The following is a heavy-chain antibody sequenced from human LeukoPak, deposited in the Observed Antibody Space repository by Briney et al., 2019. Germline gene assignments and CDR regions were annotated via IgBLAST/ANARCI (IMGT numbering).Heavy chain of an antibody. CDR2: IYGGGNT. V-gene: IGHV3-66*01. CDR1: EFTVSSNY. D-gene: IGHD6-19*01. CDR3: ARLHDSGWSYFDS. J-gene: IGHJ4*02. Sequence: GGSLRLSCAASEFTVSSNYTSWARQAPGKGLEWVSVIYGGGNTYYADSVKGRFTISRDSSKNTLYLQMNSLRAEDTAMYYCARLHDSGWSYFDSWGQGTLVTVSS.